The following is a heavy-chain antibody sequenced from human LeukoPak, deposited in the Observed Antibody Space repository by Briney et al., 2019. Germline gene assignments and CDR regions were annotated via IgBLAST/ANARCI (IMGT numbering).Heavy chain of an antibody. CDR2: ISTYNGDT. D-gene: IGHD2-2*01. Sequence: ASVKVSCKTSNYIFASYGISWLRQAPGQGLEWMGWISTYNGDTKFAQNLQGRLTVTTDTSTMTVYMELRSLRSDDTAMYYCARAGRTSTGVFDNWGQGTLVTVSS. CDR3: ARAGRTSTGVFDN. J-gene: IGHJ4*02. CDR1: NYIFASYG. V-gene: IGHV1-18*04.